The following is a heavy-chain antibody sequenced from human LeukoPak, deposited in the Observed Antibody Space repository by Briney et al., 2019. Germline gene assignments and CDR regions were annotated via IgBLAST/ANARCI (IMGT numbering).Heavy chain of an antibody. CDR3: ARALGSPLDY. V-gene: IGHV3-74*01. CDR2: INSDRSST. J-gene: IGHJ4*02. Sequence: GGSLRLSCAASGFSFSSSWMHWVRQGPGKGLVWVSRINSDRSSTIYADSVKGRFTISRDTAKNTLYLQMNSLRAEDTAVYYCARALGSPLDYWGQGTLVTVSS. CDR1: GFSFSSSW. D-gene: IGHD1-26*01.